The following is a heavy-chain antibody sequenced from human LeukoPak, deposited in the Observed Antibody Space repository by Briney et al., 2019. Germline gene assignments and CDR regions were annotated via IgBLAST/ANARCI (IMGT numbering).Heavy chain of an antibody. V-gene: IGHV4-59*01. Sequence: PSETLSLTCTVSGGSISSYYWSWIRQPPGKGLEWIGYIYYSGSTNYNPSLKSRVTISVDTSKNQFSLKLSSVTAADTAVYYCARIIGITDAFDIWGQGTMVTVSS. CDR1: GGSISSYY. D-gene: IGHD3-16*01. J-gene: IGHJ3*02. CDR2: IYYSGST. CDR3: ARIIGITDAFDI.